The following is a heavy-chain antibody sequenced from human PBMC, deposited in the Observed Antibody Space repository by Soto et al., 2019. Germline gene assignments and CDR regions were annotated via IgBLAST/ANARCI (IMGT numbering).Heavy chain of an antibody. J-gene: IGHJ4*02. CDR1: GFTFSSYW. Sequence: GGSLRLSCAASGFTFSSYWMSWVRQAPGKGLEWVANIKQDGSEKYYVDSVKGRFTISRDNAKNSLYLQMNSLRAEDTAVYYCARAKGGYDFCSGYYTGLFDYWGQGTLVTVSS. CDR3: ARAKGGYDFCSGYYTGLFDY. CDR2: IKQDGSEK. V-gene: IGHV3-7*03. D-gene: IGHD3-3*01.